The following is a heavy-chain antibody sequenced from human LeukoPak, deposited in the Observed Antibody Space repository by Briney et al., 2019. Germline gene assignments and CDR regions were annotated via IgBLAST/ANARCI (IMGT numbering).Heavy chain of an antibody. CDR1: GGTFSSTA. V-gene: IGHV1-69*13. D-gene: IGHD6-13*01. CDR2: IIPIFGTV. J-gene: IGHJ3*02. Sequence: SVKVSCKASGGTFSSTAFSWLRQAPGQGLQWMGTIIPIFGTVNYAQKFQARVTITADESTDTAYMELRSLTSEDTAAYYCATEMSSTWYAAFDIWGQGTMVTVSS. CDR3: ATEMSSTWYAAFDI.